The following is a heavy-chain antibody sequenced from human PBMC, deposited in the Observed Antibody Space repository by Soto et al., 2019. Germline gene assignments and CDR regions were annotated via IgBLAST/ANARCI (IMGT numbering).Heavy chain of an antibody. V-gene: IGHV3-23*01. CDR1: GLTFSSYA. Sequence: PGGSLRLSCTASGLTFSSYAMNWVRQAPGKGLEWVSAISGSGGSTYYADSVKGRFTISRDNSKNTLYLQMNSLRAEDTAVYYCAKLLGDILTGYYAGYWGQGTLVTVSS. CDR3: AKLLGDILTGYYAGY. D-gene: IGHD3-9*01. CDR2: ISGSGGST. J-gene: IGHJ4*02.